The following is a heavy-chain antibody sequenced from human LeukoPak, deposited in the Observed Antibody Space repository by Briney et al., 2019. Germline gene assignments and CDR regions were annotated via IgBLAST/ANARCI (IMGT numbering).Heavy chain of an antibody. V-gene: IGHV3-23*01. CDR1: GFTFSSYA. D-gene: IGHD1-14*01. J-gene: IGHJ4*02. Sequence: GGSLRLSCAASGFTFSSYAMSWVRQAPGKGLEWVSAISGSGGSTYYTDSVKGRFTTSRDNSKNTLYLQMNSLRAEDTAVYFCATAADGIFDYWGQGTLVTVSS. CDR2: ISGSGGST. CDR3: ATAADGIFDY.